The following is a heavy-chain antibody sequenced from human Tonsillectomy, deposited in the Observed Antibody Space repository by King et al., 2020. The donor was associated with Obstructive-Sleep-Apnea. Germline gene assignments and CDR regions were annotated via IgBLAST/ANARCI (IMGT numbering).Heavy chain of an antibody. CDR3: ARGVRGDLDY. CDR2: IYYSGST. J-gene: IGHJ4*02. D-gene: IGHD3-10*01. Sequence: QLQESGPGLVKPSETLSLTCTVSGGSISSSSHYWGWIRQPQGKGLEWIGSIYYSGSTYYNPSLKSRVTISVDTSKNQFSLKLSSVTAADTAVYYCARGVRGDLDYWGQGTLVTVSS. V-gene: IGHV4-39*07. CDR1: GGSISSSSHY.